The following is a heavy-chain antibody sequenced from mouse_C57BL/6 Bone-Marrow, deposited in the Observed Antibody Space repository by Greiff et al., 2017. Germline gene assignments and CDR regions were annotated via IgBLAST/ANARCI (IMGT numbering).Heavy chain of an antibody. V-gene: IGHV14-4*01. D-gene: IGHD2-4*01. CDR2: IDTENGDT. Sequence: EVQLQQSGAELVRPGASVKLSCTASGFNIKDDYMHWVKQRPEQGLEWIGWIDTENGDTEYASKFQGKATITADTSSNTAYLQLSSLTSEDTAVYYCTTMGDYEGWFAYWGQGTLVTVSA. CDR1: GFNIKDDY. J-gene: IGHJ3*01. CDR3: TTMGDYEGWFAY.